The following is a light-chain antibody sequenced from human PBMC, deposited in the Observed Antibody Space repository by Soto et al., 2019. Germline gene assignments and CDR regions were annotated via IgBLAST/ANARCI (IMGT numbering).Light chain of an antibody. V-gene: IGKV1-5*03. J-gene: IGKJ1*01. Sequence: DIQMTQSPSTLSASVGDRVTITCRASQSISSWLAWYQQKPGKAPKLLIYKASSLESGVPSRSRASGSQTEFTLPISSQQHDDFDTYYCRPDNSHSLFGQATKVEIK. CDR1: QSISSW. CDR2: KAS. CDR3: RPDNSHSL.